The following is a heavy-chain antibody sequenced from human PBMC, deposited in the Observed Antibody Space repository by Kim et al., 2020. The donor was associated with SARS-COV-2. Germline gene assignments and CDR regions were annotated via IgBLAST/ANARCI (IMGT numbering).Heavy chain of an antibody. Sequence: SYISYADSVKGRFTISRDNAKNSLYLQMNSLRAEDTAVYYCASSPLLPFDYWGQGTLVTVSS. CDR3: ASSPLLPFDY. CDR2: SYI. D-gene: IGHD2-15*01. V-gene: IGHV3-21*01. J-gene: IGHJ4*02.